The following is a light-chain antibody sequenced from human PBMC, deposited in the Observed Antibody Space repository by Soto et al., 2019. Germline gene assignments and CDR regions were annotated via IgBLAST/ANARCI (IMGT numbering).Light chain of an antibody. J-gene: IGKJ1*01. CDR1: QGIRTY. CDR3: LQVDVYPWT. V-gene: IGKV1-9*01. Sequence: IHLTQSPASLSASVQNRVSITFLSIQGIRTYLACYQQKPGKAPKLLIYSASTLQSGVPSRFSGSGSGTDFTLTISSLQPEDFATYYRLQVDVYPWTFGQGTKVDI. CDR2: SAS.